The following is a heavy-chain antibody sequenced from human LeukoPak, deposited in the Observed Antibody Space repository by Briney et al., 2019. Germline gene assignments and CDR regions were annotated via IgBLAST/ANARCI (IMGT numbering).Heavy chain of an antibody. Sequence: GASLEISGQGSGSIFTSYWSGGGRRLPGKGREGMGIIYAGDSDTRYSPSFQGQVPISADKSISTAYLQWSSLKASDTAMYYCARRDYYGSRSTGMDVWGKGTTVTVSS. D-gene: IGHD3-10*01. CDR3: ARRDYYGSRSTGMDV. V-gene: IGHV5-51*01. J-gene: IGHJ6*04. CDR1: GSIFTSYW. CDR2: IYAGDSDT.